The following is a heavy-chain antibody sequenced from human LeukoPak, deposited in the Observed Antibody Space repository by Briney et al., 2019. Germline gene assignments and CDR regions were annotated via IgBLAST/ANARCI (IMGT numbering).Heavy chain of an antibody. CDR3: GYTLTDYYYFYMGV. CDR1: GFTFSSYA. V-gene: IGHV3-30*04. J-gene: IGHJ6*03. D-gene: IGHD3-9*01. Sequence: GGSLRLACAASGFTFSSYAMHWVRQAPCKGLEWVAVISYDESNKYYADSVRGRFTISRDNSKNTLYLQMSSLRAEDTAVYYCGYTLTDYYYFYMGVWGKGTTVTVSS. CDR2: ISYDESNK.